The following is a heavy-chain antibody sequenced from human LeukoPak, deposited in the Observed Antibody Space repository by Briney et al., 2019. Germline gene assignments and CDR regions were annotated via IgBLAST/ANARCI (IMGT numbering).Heavy chain of an antibody. Sequence: GGSLRLSCAASGFTFKNAWMNWVRQAPGKGLEWVGRIRSKTDGGTTDNAASVKGRFTISRDDSKNTLFLQMNSLKTEDTAVYYCATDYYGSGSPGFGYWGQGNMVTVSS. D-gene: IGHD3-10*01. V-gene: IGHV3-15*07. J-gene: IGHJ4*02. CDR1: GFTFKNAW. CDR2: IRSKTDGGTT. CDR3: ATDYYGSGSPGFGY.